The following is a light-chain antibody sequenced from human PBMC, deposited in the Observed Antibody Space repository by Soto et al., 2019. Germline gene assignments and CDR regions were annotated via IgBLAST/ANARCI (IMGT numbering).Light chain of an antibody. J-gene: IGKJ5*01. CDR2: GAS. CDR1: QTVSSY. Sequence: ENVLTQSPGTLSLSPGERANVSCRASQTVSSYLTWYQQRPGQAPRLLISGASRRATGITDRFSGSGSGTDITLTISRLEPEDFALYYGQQYGTSPITFGQGTRLEIK. CDR3: QQYGTSPIT. V-gene: IGKV3-20*01.